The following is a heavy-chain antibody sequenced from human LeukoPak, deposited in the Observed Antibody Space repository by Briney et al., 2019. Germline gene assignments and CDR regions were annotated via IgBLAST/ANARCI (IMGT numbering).Heavy chain of an antibody. CDR1: GGSISSYY. Sequence: SETLSLTCTVSGGSISSYYWNWIRQPPGKGLEWIGYIYYSGTTNYNPSLKSRVTMSVDTSKNQFSLKLSSVTAADTAVYYCARGAYYYGSGRDYFDYWGQGTLVTVSS. J-gene: IGHJ4*02. D-gene: IGHD3-10*01. V-gene: IGHV4-59*12. CDR2: IYYSGTT. CDR3: ARGAYYYGSGRDYFDY.